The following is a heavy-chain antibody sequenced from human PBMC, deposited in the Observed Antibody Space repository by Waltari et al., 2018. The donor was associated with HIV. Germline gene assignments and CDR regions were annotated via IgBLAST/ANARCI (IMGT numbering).Heavy chain of an antibody. CDR1: GGSISSSSYY. CDR2: IYYSGST. J-gene: IGHJ3*02. Sequence: QLQLQESGPGLVKPSETLSLTCTVSGGSISSSSYYWGWWIGSIYYSGSTYYNPSLKSRVTISVDTSKNQFSLKLSSVTAADTAVYYCASELRQCSGGSCYPRKGAFDIWGQGTMVTVSS. D-gene: IGHD2-15*01. V-gene: IGHV4-39*07. CDR3: ASELRQCSGGSCYPRKGAFDI.